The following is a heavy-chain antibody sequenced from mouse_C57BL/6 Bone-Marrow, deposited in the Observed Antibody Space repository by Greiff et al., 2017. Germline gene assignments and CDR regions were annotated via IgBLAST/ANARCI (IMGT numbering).Heavy chain of an antibody. Sequence: VQLQQSGAELARPGASVKLSCKASGYTFTSYGISWVKQRTGQGLEWIGEIYPRSGNTYYNEKFQGKATLTAAKSSSTAYMELRSLTSEDSAVYFCVYYYGSAWFAYWGQGTLVTVSA. CDR3: VYYYGSAWFAY. V-gene: IGHV1-81*01. CDR2: IYPRSGNT. D-gene: IGHD1-1*01. J-gene: IGHJ3*01. CDR1: GYTFTSYG.